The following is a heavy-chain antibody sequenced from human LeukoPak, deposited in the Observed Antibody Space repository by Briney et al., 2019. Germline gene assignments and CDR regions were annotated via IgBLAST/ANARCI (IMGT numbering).Heavy chain of an antibody. V-gene: IGHV1-18*01. J-gene: IGHJ4*02. D-gene: IGHD2-2*01. Sequence: ASVNVSCKASGYTFTSYGISWVRQAPGQGLEWMGWISAYNGNTNYAQKLQGRVTMTTDTSTSTAYMELRSLRSGDTAVYYCARDPSIVVVPAAIPAMDYWGQGTLVTVSS. CDR2: ISAYNGNT. CDR1: GYTFTSYG. CDR3: ARDPSIVVVPAAIPAMDY.